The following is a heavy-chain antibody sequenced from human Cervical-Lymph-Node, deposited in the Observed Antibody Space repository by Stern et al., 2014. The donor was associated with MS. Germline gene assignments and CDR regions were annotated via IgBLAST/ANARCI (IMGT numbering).Heavy chain of an antibody. Sequence: QITLKESGPTLVKPTETLRLTCTFSGFSLRTNGVAVGWIRQTPGKALGFLALIYWDGDKRYNPSLKRRLTITTDTSQSQVVLRMTSLDPVDTATYYCVYAHPGDFLEDAFDIWGQGTMVTISS. CDR3: VYAHPGDFLEDAFDI. D-gene: IGHD4-17*01. CDR2: IYWDGDK. J-gene: IGHJ3*02. CDR1: GFSLRTNGVA. V-gene: IGHV2-5*02.